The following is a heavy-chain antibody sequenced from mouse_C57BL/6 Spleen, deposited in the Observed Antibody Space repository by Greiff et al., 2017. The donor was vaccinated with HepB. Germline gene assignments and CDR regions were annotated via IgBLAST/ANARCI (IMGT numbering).Heavy chain of an antibody. D-gene: IGHD2-5*01. J-gene: IGHJ1*03. CDR2: IWGVGST. V-gene: IGHV2-6*01. CDR1: GFSLTSYG. CDR3: ARRYSNYGYFDV. Sequence: VHLVESGPGLVAPSQSLSITCTVSGFSLTSYGVDWVRQSPGKGLEWLGVIWGVGSTNYNSALNSRLSISKDNSTSQVFLKMNSLQTDDTAMYYCARRYSNYGYFDVWGTGTTVTVSS.